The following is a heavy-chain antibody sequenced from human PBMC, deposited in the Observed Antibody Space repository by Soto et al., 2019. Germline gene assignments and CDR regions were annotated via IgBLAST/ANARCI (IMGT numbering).Heavy chain of an antibody. V-gene: IGHV1-58*01. D-gene: IGHD2-2*01. CDR1: GFTLTSAD. CDR3: AADWSTRPFDF. CDR2: IVGGSGST. J-gene: IGHJ4*02. Sequence: QMQLVQSGPEVKKPGTSVKVSCKASGFTLTSADVQWVRQTRGQRLEWIGWIVGGSGSTNYAQQFQGRLAITRDMSTSTVYMELSSLRSEDTAVYYCAADWSTRPFDFWGQGTLVTVSS.